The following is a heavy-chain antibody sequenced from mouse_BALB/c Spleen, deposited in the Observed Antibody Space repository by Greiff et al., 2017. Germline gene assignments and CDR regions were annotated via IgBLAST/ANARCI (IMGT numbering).Heavy chain of an antibody. CDR1: GYSITSGYY. CDR3: ARGGPSMDY. Sequence: DVKLQESGPGLVKPSQSLSLTCSVTGYSITSGYYWNWIRQFPGNKLEWMGYISYDGSNNYNPSLKNRISITRDTSKNQFFLKLNSVTTEDTATYYCARGGPSMDYWGQGTSVTVSS. V-gene: IGHV3-6*02. J-gene: IGHJ4*01. CDR2: ISYDGSN.